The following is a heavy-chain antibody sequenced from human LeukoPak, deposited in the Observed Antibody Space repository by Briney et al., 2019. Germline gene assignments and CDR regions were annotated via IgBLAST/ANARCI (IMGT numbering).Heavy chain of an antibody. CDR1: GFSFPGYW. V-gene: IGHV3-7*01. CDR2: ICKDGSEK. J-gene: IGHJ4*02. CDR3: TRDIVWLQLQN. Sequence: GGSLRLSCAASGFSFPGYWMVWVRQAPGKGVEGVASICKDGSEKAYADSVKDGFTISRDNARNSLYLQMNSLGVEDTAVYYCTRDIVWLQLQNWGQGALVTVSS. D-gene: IGHD5-24*01.